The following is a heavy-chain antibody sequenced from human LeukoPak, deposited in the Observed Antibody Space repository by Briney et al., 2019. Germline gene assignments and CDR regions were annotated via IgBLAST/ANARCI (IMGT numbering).Heavy chain of an antibody. CDR2: IAVGSGNT. CDR3: AAGAYSYGSGSYYPDVFDI. D-gene: IGHD3-10*01. CDR1: GFTFTSSA. V-gene: IGHV1-58*01. Sequence: SVKVSCKASGFTFTSSAVQWVRQARGQRLEWIGWIAVGSGNTNSAQKFFGRVTMTRDMSTSTASMELSSLRSEDTAMYYCAAGAYSYGSGSYYPDVFDIWGQGTMVTVSS. J-gene: IGHJ3*02.